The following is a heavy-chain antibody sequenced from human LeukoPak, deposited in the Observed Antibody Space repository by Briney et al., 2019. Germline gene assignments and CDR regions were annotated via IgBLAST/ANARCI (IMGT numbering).Heavy chain of an antibody. CDR1: GFTFSDSA. CDR3: AKRRGDHYDSSGYRYHYYYMDI. V-gene: IGHV3-23*01. Sequence: GGSLRLSCAASGFTFSDSAMSWVRQAPGEGLECVSGISGSGGSTYYADSVKGRFTISRDNSKNTLYLQMNSLRAEDTAVYYCAKRRGDHYDSSGYRYHYYYMDIWGKGTTVTVSS. J-gene: IGHJ6*03. D-gene: IGHD3-22*01. CDR2: ISGSGGST.